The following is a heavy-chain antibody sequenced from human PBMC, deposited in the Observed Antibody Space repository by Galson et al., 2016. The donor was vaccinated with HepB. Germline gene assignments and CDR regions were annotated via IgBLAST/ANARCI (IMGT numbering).Heavy chain of an antibody. V-gene: IGHV3-33*01. Sequence: SLRLSCAASGFIFSSYGMHWVRQAPGKGLEWVAVIWYDGSNKYYADSVKGRFTISRDNSKNRLYLQMNSLRVEDTAVYYCARPPRGGYGGNSLLRYYGMDVWGQGTTVTVSS. CDR2: IWYDGSNK. D-gene: IGHD4-23*01. CDR3: ARPPRGGYGGNSLLRYYGMDV. J-gene: IGHJ6*02. CDR1: GFIFSSYG.